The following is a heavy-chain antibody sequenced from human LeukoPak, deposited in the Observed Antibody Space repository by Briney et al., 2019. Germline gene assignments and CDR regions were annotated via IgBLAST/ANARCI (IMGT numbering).Heavy chain of an antibody. D-gene: IGHD3-16*01. CDR1: GFTFSSFK. J-gene: IGHJ4*02. Sequence: GGSLRLSCAASGFTFSSFKMTWVRQAPGKGLEWVASISPSSTYIYYGDSLKGRVTVSRYNAKSLLFLHMSSLRPDDTAVYYCARDFTGGEYFDSWGQGALVSVSP. V-gene: IGHV3-21*06. CDR2: ISPSSTYI. CDR3: ARDFTGGEYFDS.